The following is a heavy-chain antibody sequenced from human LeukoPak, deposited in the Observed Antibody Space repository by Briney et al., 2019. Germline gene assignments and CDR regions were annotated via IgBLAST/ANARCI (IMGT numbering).Heavy chain of an antibody. Sequence: PGGSLRLSCAVSGFTFSSYAMSWVRQAPGKGLEWVSSISGSGVSTYYADSVKGRFTVSRDNSKNTLYLQMNSLRAEDTAVYYCAEGEYSSGWRSWFDPWGQGTLVTVSS. CDR1: GFTFSSYA. D-gene: IGHD6-19*01. CDR2: ISGSGVST. CDR3: AEGEYSSGWRSWFDP. V-gene: IGHV3-23*01. J-gene: IGHJ5*02.